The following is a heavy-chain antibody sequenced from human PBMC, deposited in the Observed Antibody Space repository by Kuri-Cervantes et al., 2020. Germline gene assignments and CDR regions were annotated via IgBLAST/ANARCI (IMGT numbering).Heavy chain of an antibody. CDR3: ARVFQQLVTNYYYYGMDV. D-gene: IGHD6-13*01. CDR2: ISAYNGNT. CDR1: GYTSTSYG. V-gene: IGHV1-18*01. Sequence: ASVKVSCKASGYTSTSYGISWVRQAPGQGLEWMGWISAYNGNTNYAQKLQGRVTMTTDTSTSTAYMELRSLRSDDTAVYYCARVFQQLVTNYYYYGMDVWGQGTTVTVSS. J-gene: IGHJ6*02.